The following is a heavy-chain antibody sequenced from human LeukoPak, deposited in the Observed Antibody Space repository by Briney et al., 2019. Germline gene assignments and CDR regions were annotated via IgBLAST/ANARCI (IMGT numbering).Heavy chain of an antibody. V-gene: IGHV3-9*01. D-gene: IGHD3-10*01. CDR3: AKVRSAFRFGDIGLDS. CDR1: GFTFEDYS. CDR2: ISWNSANI. Sequence: GGSLRLSCAASGFTFEDYSIHWVRRAPGKGLEWVSGISWNSANIAYMDSVKGRFTISRDSAKKSLYLQMNSLRPEDTALYYCAKVRSAFRFGDIGLDSWGQGTLVTVSS. J-gene: IGHJ4*02.